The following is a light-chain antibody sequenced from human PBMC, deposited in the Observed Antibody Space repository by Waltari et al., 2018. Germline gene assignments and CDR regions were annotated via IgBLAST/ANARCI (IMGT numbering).Light chain of an antibody. J-gene: IGLJ2*01. CDR2: EVS. CDR3: SSYTSSSPS. CDR1: SSDVGGYHF. Sequence: QSALTQPASVSGSPGQSITISCTGTSSDVGGYHFVSWYQQHPGKAPKLMIYEVSNRPSGVSNRFSGSKSGNTASLTISGLQAEDEADYYCSSYTSSSPSFGGGTKLTVL. V-gene: IGLV2-14*01.